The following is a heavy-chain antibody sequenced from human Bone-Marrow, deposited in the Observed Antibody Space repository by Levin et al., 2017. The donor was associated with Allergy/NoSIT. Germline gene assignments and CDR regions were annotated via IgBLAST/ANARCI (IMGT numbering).Heavy chain of an antibody. V-gene: IGHV1-18*01. J-gene: IGHJ3*02. CDR3: AREMDETADDTVEI. D-gene: IGHD2-8*01. CDR1: GYSLSNFG. CDR2: ISPYNGDT. Sequence: GESLKISCKASGYSLSNFGLTWVRQAPGQGLEWMGWISPYNGDTKYAQKLQGRVTMTADTSTSTAYMELRSLRSDDTAVYYCAREMDETADDTVEIWGQGTMVTVAS.